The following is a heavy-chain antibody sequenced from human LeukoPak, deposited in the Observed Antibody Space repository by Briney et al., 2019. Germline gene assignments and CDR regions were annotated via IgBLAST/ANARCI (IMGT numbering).Heavy chain of an antibody. CDR3: ARFGVPYGVDV. V-gene: IGHV3-7*04. Sequence: PGGPLSFSCEASGSTFSTYGISWVRKAQGKGWKWVANIKPDGSEKDYVDSLKGRFTISRDNAKNSLHLQVNSLRAEDTAVYYCARFGVPYGVDVWGQGTTVTVSS. CDR1: GSTFSTYG. J-gene: IGHJ6*02. D-gene: IGHD3-16*01. CDR2: IKPDGSEK.